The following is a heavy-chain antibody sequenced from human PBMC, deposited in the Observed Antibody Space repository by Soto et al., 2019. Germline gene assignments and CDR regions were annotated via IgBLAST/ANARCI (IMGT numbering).Heavy chain of an antibody. CDR1: GFTFSSYW. D-gene: IGHD1-26*01. Sequence: PGGSLRLSCAASGFTFSSYWMSWVRQAPGKGLEWVGRIKSKTDGGTTDYAAPVKGRFTISRDDSKNTLYLQMNSLKTEDTAVYYCTTEGGELHSAYWGQGTLVTVPS. CDR2: IKSKTDGGTT. V-gene: IGHV3-15*01. J-gene: IGHJ4*02. CDR3: TTEGGELHSAY.